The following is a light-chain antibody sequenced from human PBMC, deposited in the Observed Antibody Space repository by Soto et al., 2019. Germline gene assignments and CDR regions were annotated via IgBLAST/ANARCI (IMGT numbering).Light chain of an antibody. CDR3: QHQGT. CDR2: GAS. CDR1: QSVSSSY. Sequence: EVVLTQSPGTLSLSPGERATLSCRASQSVSSSYLAWYQLKPGQAPRLVIYGASSRATGIPDRFSGSGSGTDFTLTISRLEPEDFVVYYCQHQGTFGQGTKVEIK. J-gene: IGKJ1*01. V-gene: IGKV3-20*01.